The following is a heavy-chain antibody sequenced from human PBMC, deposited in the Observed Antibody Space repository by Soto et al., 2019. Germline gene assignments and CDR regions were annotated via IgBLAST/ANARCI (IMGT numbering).Heavy chain of an antibody. CDR3: ARLHYDIFSGSDHDFYYGMHV. V-gene: IGHV5-10-1*01. D-gene: IGHD3-9*01. Sequence: GESLKISCKGSGYSFTSYWISWVRQMPGKGLEWMGRIDPSDSYTNYSPSFQGHVTISADKSISTAYLQWSSLKASDTAMYYCARLHYDIFSGSDHDFYYGMHVWGQGTTVTV. CDR2: IDPSDSYT. J-gene: IGHJ6*02. CDR1: GYSFTSYW.